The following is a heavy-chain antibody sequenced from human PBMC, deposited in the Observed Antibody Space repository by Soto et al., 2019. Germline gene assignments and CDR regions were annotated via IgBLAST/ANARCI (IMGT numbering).Heavy chain of an antibody. D-gene: IGHD4-17*01. J-gene: IGHJ3*02. CDR1: GFTFTDYY. CDR2: ISSSSTYT. CDR3: ARVRGLLRSHDAFDI. Sequence: GGSLRLSCAASGFTFTDYYINWIRQAPGKGLEWVSYISSSSTYTNYADSVKGRFTISRDNAKNSLFLQMNSLRAEDTAVYYCARVRGLLRSHDAFDIWGQGTMVTVSS. V-gene: IGHV3-11*06.